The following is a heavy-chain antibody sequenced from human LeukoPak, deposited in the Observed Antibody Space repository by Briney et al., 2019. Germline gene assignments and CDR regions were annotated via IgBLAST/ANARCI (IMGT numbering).Heavy chain of an antibody. CDR3: AKMEGQRLYDYCMDV. Sequence: GGSLSLSCAASGFAFSNFAMSWVRQAPGKGLEWVSAMSGSGCYTYYVESVKGRFTISRDNSKNTLYLHMNSLRADDTAVYYCAKMEGQRLYDYCMDVWGRGTTVTVSS. J-gene: IGHJ6*03. CDR2: MSGSGCYT. V-gene: IGHV3-23*01. CDR1: GFAFSNFA. D-gene: IGHD3-3*01.